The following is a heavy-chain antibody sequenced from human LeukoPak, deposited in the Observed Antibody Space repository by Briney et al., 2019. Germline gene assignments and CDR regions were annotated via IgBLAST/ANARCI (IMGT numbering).Heavy chain of an antibody. V-gene: IGHV4-59*01. CDR2: IYYSGST. CDR1: GGSISSYY. D-gene: IGHD3-22*01. CDR3: ARGTYYYDSSGYH. Sequence: LETLSLTCTVSGGSISSYYWSWIRQPPGKGLEWIGYIYYSGSTNYNPSLKSRVTISVDTSKNQFSLKLSSVTAADTAVYYCARGTYYYDSSGYHWGQGTLVTVSS. J-gene: IGHJ5*02.